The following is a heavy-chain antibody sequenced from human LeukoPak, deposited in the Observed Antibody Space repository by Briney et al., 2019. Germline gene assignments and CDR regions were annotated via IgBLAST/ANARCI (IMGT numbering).Heavy chain of an antibody. V-gene: IGHV3-9*01. Sequence: GRSLRLSCAASGFTFDDYAMHWVRQAPGKGLEWVSGISWNSGSIGYADSVKGRFTISRDNAKNSLYLQMNSLRAEDTALYYCAKDMGPATTAFDYWGQGTLVTVSS. J-gene: IGHJ4*02. D-gene: IGHD4-11*01. CDR2: ISWNSGSI. CDR1: GFTFDDYA. CDR3: AKDMGPATTAFDY.